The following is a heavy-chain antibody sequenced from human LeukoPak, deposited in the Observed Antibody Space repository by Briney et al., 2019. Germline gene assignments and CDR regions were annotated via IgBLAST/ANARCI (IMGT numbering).Heavy chain of an antibody. Sequence: GESLKSSCQGSGYRFTSYWIGWVRQMPGKGLEWMGISYPTDSDTRYSPSFQGQVTISADRSISTAYLQWSSLKASDTAMYYCSRLTRGGIGEAPLDYWGQGTLVTVSS. D-gene: IGHD1-26*01. V-gene: IGHV5-51*01. CDR1: GYRFTSYW. CDR3: SRLTRGGIGEAPLDY. J-gene: IGHJ4*02. CDR2: SYPTDSDT.